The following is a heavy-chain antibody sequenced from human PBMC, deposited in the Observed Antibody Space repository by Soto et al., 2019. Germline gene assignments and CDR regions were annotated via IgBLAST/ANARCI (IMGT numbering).Heavy chain of an antibody. V-gene: IGHV4-34*01. J-gene: IGHJ6*03. CDR3: AREYCSSTSCYYYYYMDV. Sequence: KQSQTLSLTCAVYGGSFSGYYWSWIRQPPGRGLGGIGEIKHSGSTTYNPSLKSRVTISVNQSKNHFSVKLSPVTAADTAVYYCAREYCSSTSCYYYYYMDVWGKGTTVTVSS. D-gene: IGHD2-2*01. CDR2: IKHSGST. CDR1: GGSFSGYY.